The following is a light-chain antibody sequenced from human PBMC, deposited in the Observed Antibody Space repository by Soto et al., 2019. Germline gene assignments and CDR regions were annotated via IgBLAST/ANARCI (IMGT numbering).Light chain of an antibody. CDR3: QQSYSVPR. V-gene: IGKV1-39*01. Sequence: DIQMTQSPSSLSASVGDRVTITCRASRSISNYLNWYQQKSGKVPRLLIYAASSLQPGVPSRFSGTGTGTAFTLTITSLHPEDSATYYCQQSYSVPRFGPGTRVDLK. J-gene: IGKJ1*01. CDR2: AAS. CDR1: RSISNY.